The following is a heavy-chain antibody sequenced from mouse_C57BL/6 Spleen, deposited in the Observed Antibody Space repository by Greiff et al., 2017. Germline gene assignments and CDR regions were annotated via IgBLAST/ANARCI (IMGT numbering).Heavy chain of an antibody. J-gene: IGHJ3*01. CDR2: IYPGDGDT. D-gene: IGHD1-1*01. V-gene: IGHV1-82*01. CDR1: GYAFSSSW. Sequence: QVQLKESGPELVKPGASVKISCKASGYAFSSSWMNWVKQRPGKGLEWIGRIYPGDGDTNYNGKFKGKATLTADKSSSTAYMQISSLTSEDSAVYFCARKESSYGWFAYWGQGTLVTVSA. CDR3: ARKESSYGWFAY.